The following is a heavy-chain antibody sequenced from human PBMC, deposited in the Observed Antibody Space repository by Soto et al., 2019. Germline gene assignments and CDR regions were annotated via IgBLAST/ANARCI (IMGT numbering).Heavy chain of an antibody. D-gene: IGHD3-9*01. CDR3: GRVSLYDILPGYSLPFDY. CDR2: IYSGGST. CDR1: GFTVSSNY. Sequence: GGSLRLSCAASGFTVSSNYMSWVRQAPGKGLEWVSIIYSGGSTYYTDSVKGRFTISRDNSKNTLYLQMNSLRTDDTAVYYCGRVSLYDILPGYSLPFDYGGQGTLVTVP. J-gene: IGHJ4*02. V-gene: IGHV3-66*01.